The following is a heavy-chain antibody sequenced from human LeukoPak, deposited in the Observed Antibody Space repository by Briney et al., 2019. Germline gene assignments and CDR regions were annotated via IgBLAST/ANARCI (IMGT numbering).Heavy chain of an antibody. CDR3: ARGIAVAAVPGRAFDI. CDR2: IYYSGST. Sequence: PSETLSLTCAVYGGSFSGYYWGWIRQPPGKGLEWIGSIYYSGSTYYNPSLKSRVTISVDTSKNQFSLKLSSVTAADTAVYYCARGIAVAAVPGRAFDIWGQGTMVTVSS. D-gene: IGHD6-19*01. V-gene: IGHV4-34*01. CDR1: GGSFSGYY. J-gene: IGHJ3*02.